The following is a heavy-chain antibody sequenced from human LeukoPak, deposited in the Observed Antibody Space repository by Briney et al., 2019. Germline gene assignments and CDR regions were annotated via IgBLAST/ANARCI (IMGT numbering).Heavy chain of an antibody. D-gene: IGHD4-17*01. Sequence: GASVKVSCKASGYTFTSYAIHWVRQAPGQRLEWMGWIDANNGKTKYSQNFQGRVTITRDTSATTAYMDLSSLRSEDTAVYYCARARWTSTATTYYLDHWGQGTLVTVSS. J-gene: IGHJ4*02. CDR2: IDANNGKT. CDR1: GYTFTSYA. V-gene: IGHV1-3*01. CDR3: ARARWTSTATTYYLDH.